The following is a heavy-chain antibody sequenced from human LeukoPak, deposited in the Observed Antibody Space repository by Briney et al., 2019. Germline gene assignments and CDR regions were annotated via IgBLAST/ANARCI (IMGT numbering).Heavy chain of an antibody. J-gene: IGHJ4*02. CDR3: AKGDTNSFLVDN. CDR1: GFAFSTHY. CDR2: IFSAGTT. D-gene: IGHD2-8*01. V-gene: IGHV3-53*01. Sequence: GGSLRLSCAASGFAFSTHYMNWVRQATGKGLEWVSIIFSAGTTYYADSVQGRFIMSRDNSKSTVYLQMNNLRAEDTAVYYCAKGDTNSFLVDNWGQGTQVTVSS.